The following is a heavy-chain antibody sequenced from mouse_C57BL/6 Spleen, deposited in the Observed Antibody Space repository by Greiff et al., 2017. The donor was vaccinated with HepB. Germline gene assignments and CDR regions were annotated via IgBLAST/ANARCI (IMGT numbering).Heavy chain of an antibody. V-gene: IGHV1-9*01. CDR1: GYTFTGYW. CDR2: ILPGSGST. D-gene: IGHD2-5*01. CDR3: ARGAYYSNRQGFAY. J-gene: IGHJ3*01. Sequence: VQLQQSGAELMKPGASVKLSCKATGYTFTGYWIEWVKQRPGHGLEWIGAILPGSGSTNYNEKFKGKATFTADTYSNTAYMQLSSLTTEDSAIDYCARGAYYSNRQGFAYWGQGTLVTVSA.